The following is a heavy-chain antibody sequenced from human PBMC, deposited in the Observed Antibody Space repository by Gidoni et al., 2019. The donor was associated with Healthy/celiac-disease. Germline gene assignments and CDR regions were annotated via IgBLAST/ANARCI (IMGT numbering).Heavy chain of an antibody. CDR1: GFTFSSYA. CDR2: ISGSGGST. J-gene: IGHJ5*02. V-gene: IGHV3-23*01. D-gene: IGHD6-13*01. CDR3: AGGRSNPGWFDP. Sequence: EVQLLESGGGLVQPGGSLRLSCAASGFTFSSYAMSWVRQAPGKGLEWVSAISGSGGSTYYADSVKGRFTISRDNSKNTLYLQMNSLRAEDTAVYYCAGGRSNPGWFDPWGQGTLVTVSS.